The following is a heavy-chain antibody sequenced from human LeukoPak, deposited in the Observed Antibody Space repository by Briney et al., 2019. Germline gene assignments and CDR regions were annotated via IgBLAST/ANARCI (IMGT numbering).Heavy chain of an antibody. J-gene: IGHJ4*02. CDR3: ARAPTNGYQYFDY. CDR2: IYSGDRT. D-gene: IGHD5-18*01. Sequence: PGGSLRLSCAASRFTVSSNYMSWVRQAPGKGLEWVSLIYSGDRTYYADSVKGRFTISRDNSKNTLYLQMNSLRAEDTAVYYCARAPTNGYQYFDYWGQGTLVTVSS. CDR1: RFTVSSNY. V-gene: IGHV3-53*01.